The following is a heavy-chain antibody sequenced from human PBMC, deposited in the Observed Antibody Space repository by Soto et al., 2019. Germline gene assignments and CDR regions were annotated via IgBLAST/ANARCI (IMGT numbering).Heavy chain of an antibody. Sequence: GGSLRLSCAASGFTFSRYAMSGVRQAPGKGLEWVSAISGSGGSTYYADSVKGRFTISRDNSKNTLYLQMNSLRAEDTAVYYCAKAQYSSSWATSDYWGQGALVTVSS. CDR2: ISGSGGST. D-gene: IGHD6-13*01. V-gene: IGHV3-23*01. CDR3: AKAQYSSSWATSDY. J-gene: IGHJ4*02. CDR1: GFTFSRYA.